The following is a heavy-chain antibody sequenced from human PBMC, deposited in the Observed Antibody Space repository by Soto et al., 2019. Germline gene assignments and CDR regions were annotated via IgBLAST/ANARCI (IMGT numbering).Heavy chain of an antibody. CDR3: ARDNRVAAAQGAFGI. CDR1: GYPFTSSY. J-gene: IGHJ3*02. CDR2: INPSGGST. V-gene: IGHV1-46*01. Sequence: AAVKVACKASGYPFTSSYMHGVRQAPGQGLEWMGIINPSGGSTSYAQKFQGRVTMTRDTSTSTVYMELSSLRSEDTAVYYCARDNRVAAAQGAFGIWGQGTMVTVSS. D-gene: IGHD6-13*01.